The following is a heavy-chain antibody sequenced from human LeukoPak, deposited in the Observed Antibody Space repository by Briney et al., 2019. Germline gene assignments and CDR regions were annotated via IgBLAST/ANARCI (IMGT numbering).Heavy chain of an antibody. CDR3: ARGGPAYINIAVADPFDY. J-gene: IGHJ4*02. D-gene: IGHD6-19*01. CDR1: GFTVSTNY. V-gene: IGHV3-53*01. Sequence: GGSLRLSCATSGFTVSTNYMSWVRQAPGKGLEWVSVIYSGGSTYYADSVEGRFTISRDNSKNTLYLQMNSLRAEDTAVYYCARGGPAYINIAVADPFDYWGQGTLVTVSS. CDR2: IYSGGST.